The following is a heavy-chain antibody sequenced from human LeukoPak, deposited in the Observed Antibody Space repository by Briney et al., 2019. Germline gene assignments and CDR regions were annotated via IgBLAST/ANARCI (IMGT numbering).Heavy chain of an antibody. Sequence: PGGSLRLSCAASGFIFSSYGMHWVRQAPGKGLEWVAFIRYDGSNKYYADSVKGRFTISRDNSKNTLYLQMNSLRAEDTAVYYCARAPRDCSSTSCPRSKAFDIWGQGTMVTVSS. CDR2: IRYDGSNK. V-gene: IGHV3-30*02. CDR3: ARAPRDCSSTSCPRSKAFDI. D-gene: IGHD2-2*01. J-gene: IGHJ3*02. CDR1: GFIFSSYG.